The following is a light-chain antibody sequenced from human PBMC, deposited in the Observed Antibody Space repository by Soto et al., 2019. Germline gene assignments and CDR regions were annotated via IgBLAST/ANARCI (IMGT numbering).Light chain of an antibody. CDR3: CSYAGSYTFGV. Sequence: QSALTQPSSVSGSPGQSVTISCTGTSSDVGGYNYVSWYQQYPGKAPKLMIYDVSKRPSGVPDRFSGSKSGNTASLTISGLQAEDEADYYCCSYAGSYTFGVFGGGTKLTVL. J-gene: IGLJ2*01. V-gene: IGLV2-11*01. CDR1: SSDVGGYNY. CDR2: DVS.